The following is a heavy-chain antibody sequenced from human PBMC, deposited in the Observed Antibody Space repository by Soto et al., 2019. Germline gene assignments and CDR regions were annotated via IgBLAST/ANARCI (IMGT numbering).Heavy chain of an antibody. V-gene: IGHV1-69*13. Sequence: ASVKVSCKASGGTFSSYAISWVRQAPGQGLEWMGGIIPIFGTANYAQKFQGRVTITADESTSTAYMELSSLRSEDTAVYYCARESSRRYSSGWDYGMDVWGQGTTVTVSS. CDR1: GGTFSSYA. CDR3: ARESSRRYSSGWDYGMDV. J-gene: IGHJ6*02. D-gene: IGHD6-19*01. CDR2: IIPIFGTA.